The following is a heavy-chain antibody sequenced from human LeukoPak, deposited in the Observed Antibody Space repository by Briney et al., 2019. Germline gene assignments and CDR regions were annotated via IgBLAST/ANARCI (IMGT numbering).Heavy chain of an antibody. CDR1: GGSISSGSYY. J-gene: IGHJ4*02. D-gene: IGHD6-13*01. V-gene: IGHV4-61*02. CDR2: IYTSGST. Sequence: SETLSLTCTVSGGSISSGSYYWSWIRQPAGKGLEWIGRIYTSGSTNYNPSLKSRVTISVDTSKNQFSLKLSSVTAADTAVYYCARALIPGIAAAGTEFDYWGQGTLVTVSS. CDR3: ARALIPGIAAAGTEFDY.